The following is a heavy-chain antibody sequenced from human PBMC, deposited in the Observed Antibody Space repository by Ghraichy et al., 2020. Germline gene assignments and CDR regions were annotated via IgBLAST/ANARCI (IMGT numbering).Heavy chain of an antibody. Sequence: RGSLRLSCAASGFTFSSYAMSWVRQAPGKGLEWVSAISGSGGSTYYADSVKGRFTISRDNSKNTLYLQMNSLRAEDTAVYYCAKEALDCSGGSCSAGYYYYGMDVWGQGTTVTVSS. J-gene: IGHJ6*02. CDR2: ISGSGGST. V-gene: IGHV3-23*01. CDR1: GFTFSSYA. D-gene: IGHD2-15*01. CDR3: AKEALDCSGGSCSAGYYYYGMDV.